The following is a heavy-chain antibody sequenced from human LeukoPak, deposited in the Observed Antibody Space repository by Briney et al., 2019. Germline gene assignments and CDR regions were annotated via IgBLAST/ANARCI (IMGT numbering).Heavy chain of an antibody. CDR2: INHSGST. J-gene: IGHJ4*02. CDR3: ARVHEGDISSYYFDY. V-gene: IGHV4-34*01. Sequence: SETLSLTXAVYGGSFSGYYWSWIRQPPGKGLEWIGEINHSGSTNYNPSLKSRVTISVDTSKNQFSLRLSSVTAADTAIYYCARVHEGDISSYYFDYWGQGTLVTVSS. CDR1: GGSFSGYY. D-gene: IGHD6-6*01.